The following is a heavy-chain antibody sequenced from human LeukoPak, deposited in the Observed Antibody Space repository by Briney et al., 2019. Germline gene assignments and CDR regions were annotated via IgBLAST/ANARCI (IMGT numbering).Heavy chain of an antibody. V-gene: IGHV1-46*01. Sequence: ASVKVSCKASGYNFISYYMHWVRQAPGQGLEWMGIINPSGGGTSYAQKSQDRVTMTRDTSTSTVYMELSSLKSEDTAVYYCAREDVVLVDAVRYYYYGMDVWGQGTTVTVSS. CDR3: AREDVVLVDAVRYYYYGMDV. CDR1: GYNFISYY. J-gene: IGHJ6*02. CDR2: INPSGGGT. D-gene: IGHD2-8*01.